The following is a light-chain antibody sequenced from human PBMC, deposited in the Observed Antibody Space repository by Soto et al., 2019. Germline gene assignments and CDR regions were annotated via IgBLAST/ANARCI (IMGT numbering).Light chain of an antibody. J-gene: IGLJ3*02. V-gene: IGLV1-40*01. CDR3: QTYDNSLNTWV. Sequence: QSVLTQPPSMSAAPGQRVTISCSGGSSNIGAGYTVHWYQQHPEKASKFLISVNNDRSSGVPDRFSVSKSGSSASLAITGLQADDEASYYCQTYDNSLNTWVFGGGTKLTVL. CDR2: VNN. CDR1: SSNIGAGYT.